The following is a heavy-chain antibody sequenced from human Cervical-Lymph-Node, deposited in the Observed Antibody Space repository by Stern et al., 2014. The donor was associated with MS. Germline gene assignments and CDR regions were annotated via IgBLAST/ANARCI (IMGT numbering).Heavy chain of an antibody. Sequence: VQLVQSGAEVKKPGASVKVSCEASGNTFTYYVIHWVRQAPGQRLEWMGWINVGNGHTQYSQQFQGRVTLTRDAAADTAYMEVSGLRSEDTAVYYCARGGGQTVLDYWGQGTLVTVSS. J-gene: IGHJ4*02. CDR3: ARGGGQTVLDY. CDR1: GNTFTYYV. D-gene: IGHD4-17*01. CDR2: INVGNGHT. V-gene: IGHV1-3*01.